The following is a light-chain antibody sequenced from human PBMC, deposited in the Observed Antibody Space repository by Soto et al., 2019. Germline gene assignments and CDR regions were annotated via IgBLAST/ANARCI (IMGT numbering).Light chain of an antibody. CDR2: DVS. V-gene: IGLV2-14*01. CDR1: SSDVGGYNY. Sequence: QSVLTQPASVSGSPGQSITISCTGTSSDVGGYNYVSWYQQHPGKAPKLMIYDVSNRPSGVSNRFSGSKSGNTASLTISGLPAEEGGGYYCSSYTSSSTLLYVFGTGTKLTVL. J-gene: IGLJ1*01. CDR3: SSYTSSSTLLYV.